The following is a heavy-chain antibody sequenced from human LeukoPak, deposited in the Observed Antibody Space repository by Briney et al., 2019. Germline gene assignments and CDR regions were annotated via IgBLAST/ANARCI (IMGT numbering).Heavy chain of an antibody. Sequence: GRSLRLSCVASGFTFSSYGMHWVRQAPGKGLEWVAVISYDGSNKYYADSVKGRFTISRDNSKNTLYLQMNSLRAEDTAVYYCAKDFRTVYSSSSAPDYWGQGTLVTVSS. CDR2: ISYDGSNK. D-gene: IGHD6-6*01. V-gene: IGHV3-30*18. CDR3: AKDFRTVYSSSSAPDY. CDR1: GFTFSSYG. J-gene: IGHJ4*02.